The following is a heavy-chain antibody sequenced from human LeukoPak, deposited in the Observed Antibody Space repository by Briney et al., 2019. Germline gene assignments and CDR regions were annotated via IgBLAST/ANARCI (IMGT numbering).Heavy chain of an antibody. CDR2: IYSGGNT. J-gene: IGHJ4*01. Sequence: PGGSLRLSCAASEFTVSNNYMSWVRQAPGKGLEWVSIIYSGGNTYYADSVKGRFTISRDNSNNTLYLQTNSLRAEDTAVYYCAGRRYGGNYFDYWGHGTLVTVSS. CDR1: EFTVSNNY. D-gene: IGHD4-23*01. V-gene: IGHV3-66*01. CDR3: AGRRYGGNYFDY.